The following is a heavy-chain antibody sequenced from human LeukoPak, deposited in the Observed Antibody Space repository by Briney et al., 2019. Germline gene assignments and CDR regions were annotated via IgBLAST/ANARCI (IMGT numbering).Heavy chain of an antibody. CDR1: GGSISSYY. D-gene: IGHD6-19*01. Sequence: SETLSLTCTVSGGSISSYYWSWIRQPPGKGLEWIGYIYYSGSTNYNPSLKSRVTISVDTSKNQFSLKLSSVTAADTAVYYCARSAYSSGWHLREFDYWGQGTLVTVSP. J-gene: IGHJ4*02. CDR3: ARSAYSSGWHLREFDY. CDR2: IYYSGST. V-gene: IGHV4-59*01.